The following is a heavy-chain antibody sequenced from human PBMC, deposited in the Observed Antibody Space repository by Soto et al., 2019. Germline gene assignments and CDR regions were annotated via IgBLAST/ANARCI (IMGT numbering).Heavy chain of an antibody. CDR2: IHYSGST. D-gene: IGHD6-13*01. CDR1: GGSISSGGCY. V-gene: IGHV4-31*03. Sequence: QVQLQESGPGLVKPSQTLSLTCTVSGGSISSGGCYRSWIRQHPGKGLERSGHIHYSGSTYYNPSLKSRVTISVDTSKNQFSLKLRPVTAADTAVYYCARGGIAAAAPPDYWGQGTLVTVSS. CDR3: ARGGIAAAAPPDY. J-gene: IGHJ4*02.